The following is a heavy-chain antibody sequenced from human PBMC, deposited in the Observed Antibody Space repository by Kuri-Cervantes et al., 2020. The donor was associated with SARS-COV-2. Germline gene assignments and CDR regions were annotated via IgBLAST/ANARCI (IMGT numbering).Heavy chain of an antibody. CDR1: GFTFDDYA. V-gene: IGHV3-9*01. D-gene: IGHD3-3*01. Sequence: SLKISCAASGFTFDDYAMHWVRQAPGKGPEWVSGISWNSGSIGYADSVKGRFTISRDNAKNSLYLQMNSLRAEDTAVYYCAKERAERITIFGVVTHERRSWFDPWGQGTLVTVSS. CDR2: ISWNSGSI. CDR3: AKERAERITIFGVVTHERRSWFDP. J-gene: IGHJ5*02.